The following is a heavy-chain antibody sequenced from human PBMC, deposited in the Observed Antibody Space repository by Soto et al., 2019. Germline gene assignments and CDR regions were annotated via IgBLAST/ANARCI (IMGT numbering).Heavy chain of an antibody. V-gene: IGHV4-39*01. CDR2: IYYSGST. J-gene: IGHJ4*02. D-gene: IGHD3-22*01. CDR3: ARPYYYDSSAMYYFDY. Sequence: SETLSLTCTVSGGSISSSSYYWGWIRQPPGKGLEWIGSIYYSGSTYYNPSLKSRVTISVDTSKNQFSLKLSSVTAADTALYYCARPYYYDSSAMYYFDYWGQGTLVTVSS. CDR1: GGSISSSSYY.